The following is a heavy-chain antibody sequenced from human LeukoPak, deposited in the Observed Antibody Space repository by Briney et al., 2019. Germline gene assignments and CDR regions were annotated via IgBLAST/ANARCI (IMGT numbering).Heavy chain of an antibody. J-gene: IGHJ3*02. V-gene: IGHV3-21*01. CDR2: ISSSSSYI. CDR3: ARADSSGYYLVGGFDI. D-gene: IGHD3-22*01. CDR1: GSTFSTYW. Sequence: GGSLRLSCAASGSTFSTYWMTWVRQAPGKGLEWVSSISSSSSYIYFADSVKGRFTVSRDNAKNSLNLQMNSLRAEDTAVYYCARADSSGYYLVGGFDIWGQGTMVTVSS.